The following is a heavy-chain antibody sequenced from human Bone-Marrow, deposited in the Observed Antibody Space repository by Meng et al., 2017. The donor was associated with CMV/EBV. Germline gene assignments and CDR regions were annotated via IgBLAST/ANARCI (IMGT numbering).Heavy chain of an antibody. J-gene: IGHJ4*02. CDR1: GFTFSTYW. V-gene: IGHV3-7*01. Sequence: GGSLRLSCAASGFTFSTYWVSWVRQAPGKRLEWVAHINQEGSEEYYLDSVKGRHTISSDNAKNPRYLQMNSLRAEDTAVYYCATESRSRSWFHSGQGTPVTVSS. CDR3: ATESRSRSWFH. D-gene: IGHD1-26*01. CDR2: INQEGSEE.